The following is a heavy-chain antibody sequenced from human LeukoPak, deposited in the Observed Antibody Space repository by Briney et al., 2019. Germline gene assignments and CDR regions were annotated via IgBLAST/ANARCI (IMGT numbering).Heavy chain of an antibody. CDR3: ARGATADY. Sequence: GGSLRLSCTASGLRFSDLWMHWVRQAPGKGLVWVSRIRGDWHDTTYADSVKGRFTISRDNAKNSLYLQMNSLRAEDTAVYYCARGATADYWGQGTLVTVSS. CDR2: IRGDWHDT. D-gene: IGHD1-26*01. J-gene: IGHJ4*02. CDR1: GLRFSDLW. V-gene: IGHV3-74*01.